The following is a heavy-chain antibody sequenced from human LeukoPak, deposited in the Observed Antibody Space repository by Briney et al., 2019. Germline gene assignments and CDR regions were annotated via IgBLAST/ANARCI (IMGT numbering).Heavy chain of an antibody. D-gene: IGHD2-2*01. CDR3: AMGWCTRTSCSSPLDY. J-gene: IGHJ4*02. Sequence: PGASVKVSCKASGYTFTSYGISWVRQAPGQGLEWMGWISTHNGNTDYAQKFQGRVTMTTDTSTSTAYMELRSLRSDDTAVYYCAMGWCTRTSCSSPLDYWGQGTLVTVSS. CDR1: GYTFTSYG. V-gene: IGHV1-18*01. CDR2: ISTHNGNT.